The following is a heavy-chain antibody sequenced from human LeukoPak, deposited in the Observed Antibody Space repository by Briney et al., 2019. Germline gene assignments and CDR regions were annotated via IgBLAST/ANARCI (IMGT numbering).Heavy chain of an antibody. Sequence: ASVKVSCKASGYTFTSYYIHWVRQAPGQGLEWMGTINPSGGSTSYAQKFQGRVTMTRDTSTSTVYMELSSLRSEDTAVYYCARDPGRLLWFGELYGSDAFDIWGQGTMVTVSS. CDR3: ARDPGRLLWFGELYGSDAFDI. CDR2: INPSGGST. D-gene: IGHD3-10*01. J-gene: IGHJ3*02. V-gene: IGHV1-46*01. CDR1: GYTFTSYY.